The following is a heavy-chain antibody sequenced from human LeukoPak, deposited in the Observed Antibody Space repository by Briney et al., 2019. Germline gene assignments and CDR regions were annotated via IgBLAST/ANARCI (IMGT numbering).Heavy chain of an antibody. J-gene: IGHJ4*02. D-gene: IGHD6-19*01. CDR2: ISSSSSYI. CDR1: GLTFSSYS. V-gene: IGHV3-21*01. CDR3: ARGFLAVADPRGDY. Sequence: GGSLRLPCADSGLTFSSYSMNWVRQAPGKGLEWVSSISSSSSYIYYADSVKGRFTISRDNAKNSLYLQMNSLRAEDTAVYYCARGFLAVADPRGDYWGQGTLVTVSS.